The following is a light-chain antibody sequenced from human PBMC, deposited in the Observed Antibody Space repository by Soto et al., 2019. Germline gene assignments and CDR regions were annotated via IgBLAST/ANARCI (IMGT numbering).Light chain of an antibody. V-gene: IGLV1-40*01. Sequence: QSVLTQPPSVSGAPGQRVTISCTGSSSNIGANYDVHWYQVLPGIAPKLLIYANTNRPSGVPDRFSGSKSGTSASLAITGLQAEDEADYYSQSYDNSLSGPVVFGGGTKLTVL. CDR3: QSYDNSLSGPVV. CDR2: ANT. CDR1: SSNIGANYD. J-gene: IGLJ3*02.